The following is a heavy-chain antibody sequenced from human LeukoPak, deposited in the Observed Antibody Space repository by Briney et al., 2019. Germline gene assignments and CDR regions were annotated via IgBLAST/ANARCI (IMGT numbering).Heavy chain of an antibody. V-gene: IGHV4-39*01. CDR2: ISYTGGT. CDR1: GGSISSNNYY. D-gene: IGHD6-19*01. Sequence: SETLSLTCTVSGGSISSNNYYWGWIRQPPGKGLEWVGSISYTGGTSYNPSLKSRVTISVDTSKNQVSLKLSSVTAADTAVYYCARPYTSGWYGGFDQWGQGTLVTVSS. J-gene: IGHJ4*02. CDR3: ARPYTSGWYGGFDQ.